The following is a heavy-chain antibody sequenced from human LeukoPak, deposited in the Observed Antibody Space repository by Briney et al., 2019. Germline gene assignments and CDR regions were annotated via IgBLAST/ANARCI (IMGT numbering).Heavy chain of an antibody. V-gene: IGHV3-23*01. D-gene: IGHD6-13*01. J-gene: IGHJ4*02. CDR3: AKQLPAAGSDY. CDR2: ISGSGGSNT. CDR1: GFTFSSYG. Sequence: GGSLRLSCAASGFTFSSYGMSWVRQAPGKGLEWVSAISGSGGSNTYYADSVKGRFTISRDNSKNTLYLQMSSLRAEDTAVYYCAKQLPAAGSDYWGQGTLVTVSS.